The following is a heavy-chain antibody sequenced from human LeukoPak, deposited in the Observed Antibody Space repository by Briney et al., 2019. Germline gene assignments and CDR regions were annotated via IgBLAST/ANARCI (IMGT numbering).Heavy chain of an antibody. Sequence: ASVKVSCKASQFTFTNSAFQWVRQARGQRLEWMGWIVVGSGHTNYAQKFQKRVIITRDMSTKTVYMELSSLKSEDTAVYYCAADDQQSILWGQGTLVAVSS. CDR1: QFTFTNSA. D-gene: IGHD2/OR15-2a*01. J-gene: IGHJ4*02. CDR3: AADDQQSIL. V-gene: IGHV1-58*01. CDR2: IVVGSGHT.